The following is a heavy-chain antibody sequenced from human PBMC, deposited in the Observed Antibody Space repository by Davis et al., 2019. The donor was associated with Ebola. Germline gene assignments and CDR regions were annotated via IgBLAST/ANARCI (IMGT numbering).Heavy chain of an antibody. D-gene: IGHD2-8*01. CDR3: ARVSNHPFERNAFDI. Sequence: PSETLSLTCAVSGGSISSSNWWSWVRQPPGKGLEWIGEIYHSGSTNYNPSLKSRVTISVDKSKNQFSLKLSSVTAADTAVYYCARVSNHPFERNAFDIWGQGTMVTVSS. J-gene: IGHJ3*02. CDR2: IYHSGST. V-gene: IGHV4-4*02. CDR1: GGSISSSNW.